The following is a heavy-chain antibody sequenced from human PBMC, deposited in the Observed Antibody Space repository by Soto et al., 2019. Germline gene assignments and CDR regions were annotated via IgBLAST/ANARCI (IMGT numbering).Heavy chain of an antibody. V-gene: IGHV6-1*01. CDR1: GDSVSSNSAT. CDR3: ARGAGSNYFYYYGIDV. D-gene: IGHD6-19*01. CDR2: TYYRSKWSN. Sequence: PSQTLSLTCAISGDSVSSNSATWNWIRQSPSRGLEWLGRTYYRSKWSNDDAVSVQSRITINPDTSKNQFSLQLKSVTPEDTALYFCARGAGSNYFYYYGIDVWGQGTTVTVSS. J-gene: IGHJ6*02.